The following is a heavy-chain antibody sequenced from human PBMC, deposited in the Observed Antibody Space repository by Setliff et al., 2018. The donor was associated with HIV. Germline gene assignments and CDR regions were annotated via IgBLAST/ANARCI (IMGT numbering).Heavy chain of an antibody. J-gene: IGHJ4*02. CDR1: GYTFTSYV. CDR2: INTNAGNP. V-gene: IGHV7-4-1*02. CDR3: ATAYMKAPSRDSSGWYYFAY. Sequence: ASVKVSCKTSGYTFTSYVINWVRQAPGQGLEWMGWINTNAGNPTYAQGFTGRFVFSLDTSVSTAYLQISSLQAEDSAVYYCATAYMKAPSRDSSGWYYFAYWGQGTLVTVSS. D-gene: IGHD6-19*01.